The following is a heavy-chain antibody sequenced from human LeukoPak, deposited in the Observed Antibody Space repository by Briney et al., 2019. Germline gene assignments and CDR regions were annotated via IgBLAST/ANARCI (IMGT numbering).Heavy chain of an antibody. Sequence: GGSLRLSCAASGFTFSSYAMSWVRQAPGKGLEWVSAISGSGSSTYYADSVKGRFTIFRDNSKNTLYLQMNSLRVEDTAVYYCAKDYGGNSDYFDYWGQGTLVTVSS. J-gene: IGHJ4*02. V-gene: IGHV3-23*01. CDR1: GFTFSSYA. CDR3: AKDYGGNSDYFDY. D-gene: IGHD4-23*01. CDR2: ISGSGSST.